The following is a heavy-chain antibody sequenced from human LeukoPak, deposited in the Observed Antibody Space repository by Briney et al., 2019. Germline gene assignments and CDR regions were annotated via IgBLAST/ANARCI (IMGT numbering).Heavy chain of an antibody. D-gene: IGHD3-10*01. CDR1: GYSFTSYW. J-gene: IGHJ4*02. CDR3: ARVEPGSHSYGSGNFDY. CDR2: IYPGDSDT. Sequence: GESLKISCKGSGYSFTSYWIGWVRQMPRKGLEWMGIIYPGDSDTRYSPSFQGQVTISADKSISTAYLQWSSLKASDTAMYYCARVEPGSHSYGSGNFDYWGQGTLVTVSS. V-gene: IGHV5-51*01.